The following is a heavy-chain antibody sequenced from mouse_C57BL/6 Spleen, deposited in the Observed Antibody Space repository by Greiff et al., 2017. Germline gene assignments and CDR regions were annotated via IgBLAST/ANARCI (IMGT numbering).Heavy chain of an antibody. CDR3: ARVSKNYYYAMDY. CDR1: GYTFTSYW. Sequence: VQLQQPGAELVMPGASVKLSCKASGYTFTSYWMHWVKQRPGQGLEWIGEIDPSDSYTNYNQKFKGKSTLTVDKSSSTAYMQLSSLTSEDSAVYYCARVSKNYYYAMDYWGQGTSVTVSS. CDR2: IDPSDSYT. D-gene: IGHD2-5*01. V-gene: IGHV1-69*01. J-gene: IGHJ4*01.